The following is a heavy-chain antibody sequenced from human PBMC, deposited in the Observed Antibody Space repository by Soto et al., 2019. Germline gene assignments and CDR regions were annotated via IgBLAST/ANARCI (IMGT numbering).Heavy chain of an antibody. Sequence: GGSLRLSCAASGIIFSNYAMNWVRQAPGKGLEWVSGISGSGGDTYFADSVKGRFIISRDNSENTLYLQMNSLRVKDTAVYYCAKDVGIVGANYFDPWGQGTLVTVS. CDR2: ISGSGGDT. CDR1: GIIFSNYA. D-gene: IGHD1-26*01. J-gene: IGHJ5*02. V-gene: IGHV3-23*01. CDR3: AKDVGIVGANYFDP.